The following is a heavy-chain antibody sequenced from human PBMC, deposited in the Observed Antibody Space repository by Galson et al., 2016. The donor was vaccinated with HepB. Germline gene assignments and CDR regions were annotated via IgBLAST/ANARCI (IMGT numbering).Heavy chain of an antibody. CDR3: VRGLPTPRVVPVAVMGWFDP. CDR2: VYYIGTT. Sequence: TLSLTCTVSGGSISSGRYYWSWIRQHPGKGLEWIGYVYYIGTTYYKPSLKSRISISEDTSKDQFTLKLSSVTAADTAVYYCVRGLPTPRVVPVAVMGWFDPWGQGTLVTVSS. J-gene: IGHJ5*02. V-gene: IGHV4-31*03. D-gene: IGHD2-2*01. CDR1: GGSISSGRYY.